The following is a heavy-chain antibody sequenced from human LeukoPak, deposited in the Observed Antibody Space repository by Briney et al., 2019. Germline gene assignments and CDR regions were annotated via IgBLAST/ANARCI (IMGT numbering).Heavy chain of an antibody. J-gene: IGHJ4*02. CDR1: GFTFSDYY. CDR2: ISSSGSTI. Sequence: GGSLRLSCAASGFTFSDYYMSWIRQAPGKGLEWVSYISSSGSTIYYADSVKGRFTISRDNSKNTLYLQMNSLRAEDTAVYYCGKDRYQLLFPLVFDYWGQGTLVTVSS. CDR3: GKDRYQLLFPLVFDY. V-gene: IGHV3-11*04. D-gene: IGHD2-2*01.